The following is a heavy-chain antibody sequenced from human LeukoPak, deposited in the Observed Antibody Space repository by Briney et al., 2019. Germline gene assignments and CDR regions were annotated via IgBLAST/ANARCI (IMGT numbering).Heavy chain of an antibody. D-gene: IGHD3-3*01. CDR1: GYTFTSYD. V-gene: IGHV1-8*01. J-gene: IGHJ6*02. CDR3: ASNYDFWSGYPPPELKYYYGMDV. CDR2: MNPNSGNT. Sequence: ASVKVSCKASGYTFTSYDINWVRQATGQGLEWMGWMNPNSGNTGYAQKFQGGVTMTRNTSISTAYMELSSLRSEDTAVYYCASNYDFWSGYPPPELKYYYGMDVWGQGTTVTVSS.